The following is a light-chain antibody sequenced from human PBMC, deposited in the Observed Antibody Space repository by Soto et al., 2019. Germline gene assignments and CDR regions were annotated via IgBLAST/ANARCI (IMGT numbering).Light chain of an antibody. Sequence: GLTQSKCTLPLSPGERASLSCSASQGLNSAYLAWYQQTPGQAPRLLFFGASGRATGIPDRFSGSGSGTDFTLTISRLEPEDFAVYYCQQYGSFSWTFGQGTNVDIK. J-gene: IGKJ1*01. V-gene: IGKV3-20*01. CDR1: QGLNSAY. CDR3: QQYGSFSWT. CDR2: GAS.